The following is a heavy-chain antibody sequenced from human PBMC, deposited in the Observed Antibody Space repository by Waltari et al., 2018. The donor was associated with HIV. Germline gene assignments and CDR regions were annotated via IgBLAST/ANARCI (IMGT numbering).Heavy chain of an antibody. CDR2: FYYSGGT. D-gene: IGHD6-6*01. J-gene: IGHJ4*02. CDR3: AREGPTVCSSSRGPGVEDY. Sequence: QLQLQESGPGLVKPSETLSLTCSVSGGSIRSSSYSWGWVRQPPGKGLEWIGGFYYSGGTYYSRSPKSLVTISGGASRKQLSLGLRAVSAADGAVYYCAREGPTVCSSSRGPGVEDYWGQGTLVTVAS. V-gene: IGHV4-39*07. CDR1: GGSIRSSSYS.